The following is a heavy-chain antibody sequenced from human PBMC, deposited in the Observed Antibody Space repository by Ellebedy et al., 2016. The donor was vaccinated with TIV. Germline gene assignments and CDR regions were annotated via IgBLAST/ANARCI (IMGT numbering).Heavy chain of an antibody. Sequence: GESLKISCAASGFTFSRYAMSWVRQAPGKGLEWVANINEHGSETYYVDSVKGRVTISRDNAKNSLFLQMNSLRAEDTALYYCARAGSPGSVDYWGQGTPITVSS. CDR1: GFTFSRYA. D-gene: IGHD3-10*01. V-gene: IGHV3-7*03. CDR3: ARAGSPGSVDY. J-gene: IGHJ4*02. CDR2: INEHGSET.